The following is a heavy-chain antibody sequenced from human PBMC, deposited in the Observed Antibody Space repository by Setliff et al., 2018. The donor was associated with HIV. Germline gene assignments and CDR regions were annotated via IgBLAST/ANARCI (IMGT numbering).Heavy chain of an antibody. D-gene: IGHD6-19*01. Sequence: ASVKVSCKASGGTFINSAFTWVRQAPGQGLAWMGIINPSGGSTSYAQKFQGRVTMTRDTSTSTVYMDLSSLRADDTAVYYCVRGYRSAWNSWFDAWGQGTRVTVSS. V-gene: IGHV1-46*01. CDR3: VRGYRSAWNSWFDA. J-gene: IGHJ5*02. CDR1: GGTFINSA. CDR2: INPSGGST.